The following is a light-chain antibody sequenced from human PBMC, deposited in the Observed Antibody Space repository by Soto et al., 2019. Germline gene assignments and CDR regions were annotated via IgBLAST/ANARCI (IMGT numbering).Light chain of an antibody. CDR3: QQYNSYSWT. V-gene: IGKV1-5*01. CDR2: DAS. Sequence: IPITHSASTLSPSGEDSVTHPGRASQSISSWLAWYQQKPGKAPKLLIYDASSLESGVPARFSGSGSGTEFTLTISSLQPDDFATYYCQQYNSYSWTFGQGTKV. CDR1: QSISSW. J-gene: IGKJ1*01.